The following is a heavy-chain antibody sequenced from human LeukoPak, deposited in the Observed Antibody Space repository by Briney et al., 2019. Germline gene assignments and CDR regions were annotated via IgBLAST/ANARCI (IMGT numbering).Heavy chain of an antibody. CDR2: IKTKTDGGTT. CDR3: TTDPITGTPSSMDV. J-gene: IGHJ6*03. Sequence: GGPLRLPVAASEFTFRTAGLSGSAKAPGKGRNWFARIKTKTDGGTTDYAAPVKGRFTISRDDSKNTLYLQMNSLKTEDTAVYYCTTDPITGTPSSMDVWGKGTTVTVSS. V-gene: IGHV3-15*01. D-gene: IGHD1-7*01. CDR1: EFTFRTAG.